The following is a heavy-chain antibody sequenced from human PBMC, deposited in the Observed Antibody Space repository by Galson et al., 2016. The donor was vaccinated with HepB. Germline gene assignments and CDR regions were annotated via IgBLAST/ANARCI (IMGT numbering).Heavy chain of an antibody. D-gene: IGHD5-18*01. Sequence: QSGAEVKKPGESLKISCKGSGYSFGSYAIVWVRQMPGKGLEWMGIIYPGDSDTRYNPAFQGQVTISADRSITTAYLQWSTLKASDTAIYFCARLSPYTYGLQLGSWGQGTRVTVSS. CDR3: ARLSPYTYGLQLGS. V-gene: IGHV5-51*01. CDR1: GYSFGSYA. J-gene: IGHJ5*02. CDR2: IYPGDSDT.